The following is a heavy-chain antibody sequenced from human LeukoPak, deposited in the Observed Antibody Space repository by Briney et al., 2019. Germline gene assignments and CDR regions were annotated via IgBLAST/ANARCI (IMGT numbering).Heavy chain of an antibody. V-gene: IGHV3-21*01. CDR2: ISSSSSYI. CDR1: GFTFSNYS. J-gene: IGHJ4*02. D-gene: IGHD3-22*01. CDR3: ARAPSTNDYYDSSGNSAGFDY. Sequence: GGSLRLSCAASGFTFSNYSMNWVRQAPGKGLEWVSSISSSSSYIYYADSVKGRFTISRDNAKNSLYLQMNSLRAEDTAVYYCARAPSTNDYYDSSGNSAGFDYWGQGTLVTVSS.